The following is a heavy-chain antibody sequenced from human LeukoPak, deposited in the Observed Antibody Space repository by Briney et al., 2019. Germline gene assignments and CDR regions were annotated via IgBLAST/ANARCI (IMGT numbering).Heavy chain of an antibody. Sequence: PGGSLRLSCAASGFTFSSYEMNWVRQAPGKGLEWVSYISSSGSTIYYADSVKGRFTISRDNAKKTLYLQMNSLRPEDTGVYYCGRGYSGCYHVCDSLGQGTLVTVSS. D-gene: IGHD1-26*01. J-gene: IGHJ4*02. CDR3: GRGYSGCYHVCDS. CDR1: GFTFSSYE. CDR2: ISSSGSTI. V-gene: IGHV3-48*03.